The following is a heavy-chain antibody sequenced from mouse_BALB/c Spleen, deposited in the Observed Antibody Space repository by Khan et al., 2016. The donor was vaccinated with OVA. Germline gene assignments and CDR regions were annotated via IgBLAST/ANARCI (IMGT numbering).Heavy chain of an antibody. Sequence: EVQLQESGPGLVKPSQSLSLTCTVTGYSITSDYAWNWIRQFPGNKLEWMGYITYSGTTSSNPSFKSRISITRDTSKNQVFVQWNSVTTEDTATYYSARPYDGYYACLTYWGQGTLVTVSA. D-gene: IGHD2-3*01. V-gene: IGHV3-2*02. CDR3: ARPYDGYYACLTY. CDR1: GYSITSDYA. CDR2: ITYSGTT. J-gene: IGHJ3*01.